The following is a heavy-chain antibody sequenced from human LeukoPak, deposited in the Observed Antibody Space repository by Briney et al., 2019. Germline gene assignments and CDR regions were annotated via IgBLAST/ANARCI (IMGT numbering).Heavy chain of an antibody. CDR3: ARDQSGWFDP. J-gene: IGHJ5*02. Sequence: SETLSLTCAVYGGSFSGYYWSWIRQPPGKGLEWIGEINHSGNTNYNPPLKSRVTMSVDTSKNQFSLKLTSVTATDTAVYYCARDQSGWFDPWGQGTLVTVSS. V-gene: IGHV4-34*01. CDR1: GGSFSGYY. D-gene: IGHD3-10*01. CDR2: INHSGNT.